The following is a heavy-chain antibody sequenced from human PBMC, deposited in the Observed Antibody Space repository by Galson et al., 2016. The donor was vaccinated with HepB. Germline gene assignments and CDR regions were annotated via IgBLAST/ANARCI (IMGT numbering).Heavy chain of an antibody. CDR1: GFTFSSYA. D-gene: IGHD1-20*01. V-gene: IGHV3-23*01. CDR3: AEAGVTGTNRYFDY. Sequence: SLRLSCAASGFTFSSYAMDWVRQAPGRGLEWGSSISGSGATTYYADAVKGRFTISRDNSKNTLYLQMNSLRAEDTAVYYCAEAGVTGTNRYFDYWGQGTLVTVSS. J-gene: IGHJ4*02. CDR2: ISGSGATT.